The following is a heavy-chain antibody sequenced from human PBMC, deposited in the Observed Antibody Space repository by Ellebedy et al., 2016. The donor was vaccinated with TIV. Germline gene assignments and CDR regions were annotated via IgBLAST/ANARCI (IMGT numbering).Heavy chain of an antibody. CDR2: INPSGGST. V-gene: IGHV1-46*04. Sequence: ASVKVSCKASGYTFTSYYMHWVRQAPGQGLEWMGIINPSGGSTSYAQKLQGRVTMTRDTSTSTVYMELSSLRSEDTAVYYCARDLLSHEYYYGMDVWGQGTTVTVSS. J-gene: IGHJ6*02. CDR3: ARDLLSHEYYYGMDV. D-gene: IGHD3-3*01. CDR1: GYTFTSYY.